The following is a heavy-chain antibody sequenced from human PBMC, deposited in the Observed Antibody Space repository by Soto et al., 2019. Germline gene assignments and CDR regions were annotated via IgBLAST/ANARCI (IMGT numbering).Heavy chain of an antibody. D-gene: IGHD6-13*01. Sequence: SETLSLTCTVSGGSISSYYWSWIRQPPGKGLEWIGYIYYSGSTNYNPSLKSRVTISVDTSKNQFSLKLSSVTAADTAVYYCARGGAAGVDYFDYWGQGTLVTVS. V-gene: IGHV4-59*01. CDR3: ARGGAAGVDYFDY. CDR2: IYYSGST. CDR1: GGSISSYY. J-gene: IGHJ4*02.